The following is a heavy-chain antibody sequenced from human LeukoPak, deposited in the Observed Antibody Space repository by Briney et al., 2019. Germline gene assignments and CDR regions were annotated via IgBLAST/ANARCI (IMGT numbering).Heavy chain of an antibody. Sequence: SQTLSLTCTVSGDSINNGDYYWSWIRQPPGKGLEWIGYIYYSGSTYYNPSLKSRVIISVDTSKNQFSLKLSSVTAADTAVYSCAGTRSNIFDYWGQGTLVTVSS. V-gene: IGHV4-30-4*01. J-gene: IGHJ4*02. CDR1: GDSINNGDYY. CDR3: AGTRSNIFDY. CDR2: IYYSGST. D-gene: IGHD2/OR15-2a*01.